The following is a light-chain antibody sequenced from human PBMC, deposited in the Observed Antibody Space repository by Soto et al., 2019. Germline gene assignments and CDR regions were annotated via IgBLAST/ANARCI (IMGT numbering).Light chain of an antibody. Sequence: DVVMTQSPLSLPVTLGQPASISCRSSQSLVYSDGNTYLNWFQQRPGQSPRRLIYKVSNRDSGVPDRFSGSVSGTDFTLKISRVEAEDVGVYYCMRGTHWPITFGQGTRREIK. CDR2: KVS. V-gene: IGKV2-30*01. J-gene: IGKJ5*01. CDR1: QSLVYSDGNTY. CDR3: MRGTHWPIT.